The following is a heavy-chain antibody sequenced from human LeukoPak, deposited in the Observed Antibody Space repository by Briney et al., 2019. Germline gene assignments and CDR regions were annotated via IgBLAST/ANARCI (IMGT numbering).Heavy chain of an antibody. Sequence: QSGGSLRLSCAASGFTFSSYAMSWVRQAPGKGLEWVSAISGSGGSTYYADSVKGRFTISRDNSKNTLYLQMNSLRAEDTAVYYCARVVVHRLSEYYYYYMDVWGKGTTVTVSS. J-gene: IGHJ6*03. CDR1: GFTFSSYA. D-gene: IGHD2-15*01. CDR2: ISGSGGST. CDR3: ARVVVHRLSEYYYYYMDV. V-gene: IGHV3-23*01.